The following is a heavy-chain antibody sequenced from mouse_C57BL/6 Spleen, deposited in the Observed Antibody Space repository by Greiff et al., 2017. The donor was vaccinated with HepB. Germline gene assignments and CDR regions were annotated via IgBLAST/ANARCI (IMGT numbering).Heavy chain of an antibody. Sequence: QVQLQQSGAELVKPGASVKISCKASGYAFSSYWMNWVKQRPGKGLEWIGQIYPGDGDTNYNGKFKGKATLTADKSSSTAYMQLSSLTSEDSAVYFCASQGLDYYGSRGYFDYWGQGTTLTVSS. D-gene: IGHD1-1*01. V-gene: IGHV1-80*01. J-gene: IGHJ2*01. CDR3: ASQGLDYYGSRGYFDY. CDR1: GYAFSSYW. CDR2: IYPGDGDT.